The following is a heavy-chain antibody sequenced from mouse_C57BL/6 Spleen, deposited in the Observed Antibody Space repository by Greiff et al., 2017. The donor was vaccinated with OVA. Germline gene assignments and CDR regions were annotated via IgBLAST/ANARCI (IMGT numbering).Heavy chain of an antibody. Sequence: EVKLVESGGDLVKPGGSLKLSCAASGFTFSSYGMSWVRQTPDKRLEWVATISSGGSYTYYPDSVKGRFTISRDNAKTTLYLQMSSLKSEDTAMYYCARRGYYTFDYWGQGTTLTVSS. D-gene: IGHD2-3*01. CDR2: ISSGGSYT. J-gene: IGHJ2*01. V-gene: IGHV5-6*02. CDR3: ARRGYYTFDY. CDR1: GFTFSSYG.